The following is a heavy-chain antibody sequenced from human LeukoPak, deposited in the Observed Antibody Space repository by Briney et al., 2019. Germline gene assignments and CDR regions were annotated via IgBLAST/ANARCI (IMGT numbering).Heavy chain of an antibody. D-gene: IGHD2-2*03. Sequence: GGSLRLSCAASGFSFSSYSMNWVRQAPGKGLEWVTSITSSSSYIYYGDSVKGRFTISRDNAKNSLYLQMNSLRAEDTAVYYCARDRSGYCGSTSCHPYDYWGQGTLVTVSS. J-gene: IGHJ4*02. V-gene: IGHV3-21*01. CDR2: ITSSSSYI. CDR1: GFSFSSYS. CDR3: ARDRSGYCGSTSCHPYDY.